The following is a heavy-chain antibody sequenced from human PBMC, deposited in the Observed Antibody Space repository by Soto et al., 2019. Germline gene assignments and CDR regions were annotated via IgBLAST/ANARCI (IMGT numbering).Heavy chain of an antibody. D-gene: IGHD1-1*01. CDR2: INQDGNEK. Sequence: EVQLVQSGGDLVQPGGSLRLSCAASGLTFSNYWMSWVRQAPGKGLEWVANINQDGNEKYYVDSVKGRFTISRDNPKTSLYLQMNSLTAEDTAVYRCVTGTNYYGYWGQGAPVTGSS. J-gene: IGHJ4*02. V-gene: IGHV3-7*01. CDR1: GLTFSNYW. CDR3: VTGTNYYGY.